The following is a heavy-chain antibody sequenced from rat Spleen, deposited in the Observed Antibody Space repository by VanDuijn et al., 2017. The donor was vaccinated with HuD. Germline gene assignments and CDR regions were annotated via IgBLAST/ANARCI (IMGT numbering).Heavy chain of an antibody. CDR3: ARDYGGHYFDY. J-gene: IGHJ2*01. CDR2: ISYSGST. CDR1: GYSITSNY. D-gene: IGHD1-11*01. Sequence: EVQLQESGPGLVKPSQSLSLTCSVTGYSITSNYWGWIRKFPGNKMEWMGYISYSGSTSYNPSLKRRISITRDTSKNQFFLQLNSVTTEDTATYYCARDYGGHYFDYWGQGVMVTVSS. V-gene: IGHV3-1*01.